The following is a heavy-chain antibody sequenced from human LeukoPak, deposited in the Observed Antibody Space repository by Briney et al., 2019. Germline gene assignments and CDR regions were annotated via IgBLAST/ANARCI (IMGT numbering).Heavy chain of an antibody. Sequence: GGSLRLSCAASGFTFSSYWMYSVRQAPGKGLGWVSRINSDGSSTSYADSVKGRFTISRDNAKNTLYLQMNSLRAEDTAVYYCARENIAVAGTGFDYWGQGTLVTVSS. V-gene: IGHV3-74*01. CDR3: ARENIAVAGTGFDY. D-gene: IGHD6-19*01. CDR1: GFTFSSYW. J-gene: IGHJ4*02. CDR2: INSDGSST.